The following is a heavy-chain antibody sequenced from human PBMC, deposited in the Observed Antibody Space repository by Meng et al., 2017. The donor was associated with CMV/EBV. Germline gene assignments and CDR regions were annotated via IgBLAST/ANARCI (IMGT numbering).Heavy chain of an antibody. CDR1: GFTFSSYS. D-gene: IGHD4-23*01. CDR3: ARVGGGNTYYYYGMDV. V-gene: IGHV3-21*01. J-gene: IGHJ6*02. Sequence: GGSLRLSCAASGFTFSSYSMNWVRQAPGKGLEWVSSISSSSSYIYYADSVKGRFTISRDNAKNSLYLQMNSLRAEDTAVYYCARVGGGNTYYYYGMDVWGQGTTVTV. CDR2: ISSSSSYI.